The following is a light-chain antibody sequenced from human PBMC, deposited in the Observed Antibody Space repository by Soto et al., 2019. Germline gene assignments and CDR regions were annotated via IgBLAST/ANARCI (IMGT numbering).Light chain of an antibody. CDR1: QAVSSNY. J-gene: IGKJ5*01. CDR2: GAS. V-gene: IGKV3-20*01. Sequence: EIVLTQSPATLSLSPVERATLSCRASQAVSSNYLAWCQQRPGQAPRLLIYGASTRAAGIPDRFSGSGSGTDFTLTITRLEPEDSAVYFCQQYTGPPTTFGQGTRLEIK. CDR3: QQYTGPPTT.